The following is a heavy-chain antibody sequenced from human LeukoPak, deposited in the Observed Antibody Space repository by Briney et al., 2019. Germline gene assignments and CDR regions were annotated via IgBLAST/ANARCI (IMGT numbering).Heavy chain of an antibody. CDR3: ARERRGFDY. CDR2: INHSGST. D-gene: IGHD3-10*01. CDR1: GGSFSGYY. Sequence: SETLSLTCAVYGGSFSGYYWSWIRQPPGKGPEWIGEINHSGSTNYNPSLKSRVTISVDTSKNQFSLKLSSVTAADTAVYYCARERRGFDYWGQGTLVTVSS. V-gene: IGHV4-34*01. J-gene: IGHJ4*02.